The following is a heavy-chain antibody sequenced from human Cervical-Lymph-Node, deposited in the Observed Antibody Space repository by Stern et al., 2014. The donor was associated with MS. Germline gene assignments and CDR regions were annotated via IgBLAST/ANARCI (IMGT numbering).Heavy chain of an antibody. V-gene: IGHV1-69*01. CDR2: IIPIFGTA. Sequence: VHLVESGAEVKKPGSSVKVSCKASGGTFSSYAISWVRQAPGQGLEWMGGIIPIFGTANYAQKFQGRVTITADESTSTAYMELSSLRSEDTAVYYCARVHCSGGSCYYYYGMDVWGQGTTVTVSS. CDR1: GGTFSSYA. J-gene: IGHJ6*02. D-gene: IGHD2-15*01. CDR3: ARVHCSGGSCYYYYGMDV.